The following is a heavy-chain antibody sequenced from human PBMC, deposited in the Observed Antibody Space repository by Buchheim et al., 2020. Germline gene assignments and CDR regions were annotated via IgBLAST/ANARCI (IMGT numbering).Heavy chain of an antibody. J-gene: IGHJ4*02. V-gene: IGHV4-61*02. Sequence: QVQLQESGPGLVKPSQTLSLTCTVSGGSISSGSYYWSWIRQPAGKGLEWIGRIYTSGSTNYNPSLKSRVTISVDTSKNQFSLKLSSVTAADTAVYYCARSGYDSSGYYCDFDYWGQGTL. D-gene: IGHD3-22*01. CDR1: GGSISSGSYY. CDR3: ARSGYDSSGYYCDFDY. CDR2: IYTSGST.